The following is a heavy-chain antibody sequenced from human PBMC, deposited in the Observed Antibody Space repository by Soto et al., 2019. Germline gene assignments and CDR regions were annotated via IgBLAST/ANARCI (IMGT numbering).Heavy chain of an antibody. CDR2: INPNSGGT. V-gene: IGHV1-2*04. J-gene: IGHJ3*02. CDR3: ARDMRAYCGGDCPTGSALDI. Sequence: GASVKVSCKASGYTFTGYYMHWVRQAPGQGLEWMGWINPNSGGTNYAQKFQGWVTMTRDTSISTAYMGLSRLRSDDTAVYDCARDMRAYCGGDCPTGSALDIWGQGTMVTVSS. CDR1: GYTFTGYY. D-gene: IGHD2-21*02.